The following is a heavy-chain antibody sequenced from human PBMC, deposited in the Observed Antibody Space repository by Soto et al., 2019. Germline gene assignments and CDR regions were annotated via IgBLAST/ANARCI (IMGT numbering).Heavy chain of an antibody. Sequence: SGGSLRLSCSASGFTFSNYAMHWVRQAPGRGLEYVSAINKNGGSTYYADSVKGRFTISRDNSKNTLYLQMSSLRAEDTAVYFCVKVPLSLNVFDYWGPGTLVTVSS. CDR2: INKNGGST. J-gene: IGHJ4*02. CDR1: GFTFSNYA. CDR3: VKVPLSLNVFDY. V-gene: IGHV3-64D*06.